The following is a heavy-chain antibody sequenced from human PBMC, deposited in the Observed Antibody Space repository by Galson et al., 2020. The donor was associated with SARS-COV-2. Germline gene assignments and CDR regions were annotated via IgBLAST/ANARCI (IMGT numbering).Heavy chain of an antibody. CDR2: IKQDGNEQ. V-gene: IGHV3-7*01. CDR1: GFTSSSYW. Sequence: GGSLRLSCAASGFTSSSYWMNWVRQAPAKGLEWVANIKQDGNEQYYVDSVKGRFTIPRANAKNSLSLQLNTLRAEDTAVYSCAGAGPNCDGDCYYYIYYMDVWGKGTTVTVSS. CDR3: AGAGPNCDGDCYYYIYYMDV. D-gene: IGHD2-21*01. J-gene: IGHJ6*03.